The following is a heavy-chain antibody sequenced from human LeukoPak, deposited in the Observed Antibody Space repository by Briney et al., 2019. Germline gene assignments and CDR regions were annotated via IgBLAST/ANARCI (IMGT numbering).Heavy chain of an antibody. J-gene: IGHJ4*02. D-gene: IGHD3-3*01. Sequence: PGGSLRLSCAASGFTFSGSAMHWVRQASGKGLEWVGRIRSKANSYATAYAASVKGRFTISRDDSKNTAYLQMNSLKTEDTAVYYCTRPDEWNDYRGQGTLVTVSS. CDR1: GFTFSGSA. CDR2: IRSKANSYAT. CDR3: TRPDEWNDY. V-gene: IGHV3-73*01.